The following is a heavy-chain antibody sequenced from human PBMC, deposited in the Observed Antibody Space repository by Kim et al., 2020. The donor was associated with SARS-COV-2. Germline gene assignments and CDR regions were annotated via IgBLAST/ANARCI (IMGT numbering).Heavy chain of an antibody. J-gene: IGHJ6*02. CDR1: GFTFGDYA. CDR3: TRVGPYCSGGSCYLYYYYGMDV. D-gene: IGHD2-15*01. CDR2: IRSKAYGGTT. Sequence: GGSLRLSCTASGFTFGDYAMSWFRQAPGKGLEWVGFIRSKAYGGTTEYAASVKGRFTISRDDSKSIAYLQMNSLKTEDTAVYYCTRVGPYCSGGSCYLYYYYGMDVWGQGTTVTVSS. V-gene: IGHV3-49*03.